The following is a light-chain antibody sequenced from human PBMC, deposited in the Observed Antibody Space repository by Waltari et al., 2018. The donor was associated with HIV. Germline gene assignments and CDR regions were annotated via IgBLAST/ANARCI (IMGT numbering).Light chain of an antibody. CDR1: QSVLYSSNNKNY. CDR3: QQYYNAPYT. CDR2: WAS. Sequence: DIVMTQSPDSLAVSLGARATINFKSSQSVLYSSNNKNYLAWYQQKPGQPPKLLIYWASTRESGVPDRFSGSGSGTDFTLTISSLQAEDVAVYYCQQYYNAPYTFGQGTKLEIK. V-gene: IGKV4-1*01. J-gene: IGKJ2*01.